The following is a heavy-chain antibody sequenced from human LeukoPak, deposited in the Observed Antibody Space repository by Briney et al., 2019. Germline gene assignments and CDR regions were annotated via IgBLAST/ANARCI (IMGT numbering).Heavy chain of an antibody. CDR2: ISGSGDST. Sequence: GGSLRLSCVASGFTFSTYAMSWVRQAPGKGLEWVSSISGSGDSTYYADSVKGRFTISRDNSKNTLYLQMNSLRAEDTAVYYCAKDRGIISDYWGQGTLVTVSS. CDR1: GFTFSTYA. CDR3: AKDRGIISDY. D-gene: IGHD3-10*01. J-gene: IGHJ4*02. V-gene: IGHV3-23*01.